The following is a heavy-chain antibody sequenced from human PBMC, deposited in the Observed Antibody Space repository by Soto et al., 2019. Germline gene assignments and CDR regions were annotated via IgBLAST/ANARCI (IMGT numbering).Heavy chain of an antibody. CDR1: GFTFDDYA. CDR3: AKDSYDYGDYARGTFDY. V-gene: IGHV3-9*01. J-gene: IGHJ4*02. CDR2: ISWNSGSI. D-gene: IGHD4-17*01. Sequence: EVQLVESGGGLVQPGRSLRLSCAASGFTFDDYAMHWVRQAPGKGLEWVSGISWNSGSIGYADSVKGRCTISRDNAKNSLYLQMNSLRAEDTALYYCAKDSYDYGDYARGTFDYWGQGTLVTVSS.